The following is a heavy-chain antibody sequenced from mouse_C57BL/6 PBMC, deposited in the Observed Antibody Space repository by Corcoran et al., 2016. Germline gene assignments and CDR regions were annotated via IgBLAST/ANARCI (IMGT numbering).Heavy chain of an antibody. J-gene: IGHJ4*01. CDR2: INTYSGVP. CDR3: ARNYDYDDSYAMDY. D-gene: IGHD2-4*01. V-gene: IGHV9-3*01. Sequence: QIQLVQSGPELKKPGETVKISCKASGYTFTTYGMSWVKQAPGKGLKWMGWINTYSGVPTYADDFKGRFAFSLETSASTAYLQINNLKNEDTATYFCARNYDYDDSYAMDYWGQGTSVTVSS. CDR1: GYTFTTYG.